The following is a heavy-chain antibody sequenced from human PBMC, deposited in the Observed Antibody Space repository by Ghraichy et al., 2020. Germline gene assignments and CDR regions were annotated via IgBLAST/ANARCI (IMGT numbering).Heavy chain of an antibody. CDR2: ISSSSSYI. J-gene: IGHJ4*02. V-gene: IGHV3-21*01. CDR1: GITFSSYP. CDR3: VSPRQYERGESFGSGWFLDY. D-gene: IGHD6-19*01. Sequence: GGSLRLSCAASGITFSSYPMNWVRQAPGKGLEWVSSISSSSSYIYYADSVKGRFTISRDNAKNSLYLQMSSLRAEDSAVYYCVSPRQYERGESFGSGWFLDYWAQGTRVTVAA.